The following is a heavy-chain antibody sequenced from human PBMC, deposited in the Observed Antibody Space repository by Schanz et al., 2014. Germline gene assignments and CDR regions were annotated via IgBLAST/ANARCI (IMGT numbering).Heavy chain of an antibody. CDR1: GFTFSSHW. J-gene: IGHJ4*02. V-gene: IGHV3-74*01. Sequence: EVQLVQSGGGLVQPGGSLRLSCAASGFTFSSHWMHWVRQDPGKGLVWVARINSVGSNTDYADSVTGRFTISRDNAKNALYLQMNSLRAEDTAVYYCARIGGSVFDDWAQGTLVTVSS. CDR3: ARIGGSVFDD. CDR2: INSVGSNT. D-gene: IGHD3-10*01.